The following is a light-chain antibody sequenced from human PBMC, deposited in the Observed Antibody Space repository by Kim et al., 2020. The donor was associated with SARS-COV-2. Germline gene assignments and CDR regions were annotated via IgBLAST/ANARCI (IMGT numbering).Light chain of an antibody. V-gene: IGKV3-20*01. CDR1: QSVSSSY. Sequence: PGESATLSGRASQSVSSSYLAWYQQKSGQAPRLLIYGASNRATGIPDRFSGSGSGTDFTLTISSLEPEDFAVYYCQQYGSSPRTFGQGTKVDIK. J-gene: IGKJ1*01. CDR3: QQYGSSPRT. CDR2: GAS.